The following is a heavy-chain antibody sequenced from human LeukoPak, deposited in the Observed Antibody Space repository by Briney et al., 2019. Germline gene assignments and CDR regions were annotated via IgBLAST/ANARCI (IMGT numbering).Heavy chain of an antibody. D-gene: IGHD6-19*01. CDR3: AKDPQDRQWLVPFFDY. Sequence: GGSLRLSCAASGFTFSSYGMHWVRQAPGKGLEWVAFIRYDGSNKYYADSVEGRFTISRDNSKNTLYLQMNSLRAEDTAVYYCAKDPQDRQWLVPFFDYWGQGTLVTVSS. CDR2: IRYDGSNK. V-gene: IGHV3-30*02. CDR1: GFTFSSYG. J-gene: IGHJ4*02.